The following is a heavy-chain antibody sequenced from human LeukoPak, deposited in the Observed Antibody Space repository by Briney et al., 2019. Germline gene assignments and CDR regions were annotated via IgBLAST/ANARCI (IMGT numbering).Heavy chain of an antibody. CDR1: GFTFSSYA. Sequence: GGSLRLSCAASGFTFSSYAMSWVRQAPGKGLEWVSAISGSGGSTFYADSVKGRFTISGDNSKNTLYLQMNSLRAEDTAVYYCAKNSGWLAHFDYWGQGTLVTVSS. CDR2: ISGSGGST. D-gene: IGHD6-19*01. CDR3: AKNSGWLAHFDY. J-gene: IGHJ4*02. V-gene: IGHV3-23*01.